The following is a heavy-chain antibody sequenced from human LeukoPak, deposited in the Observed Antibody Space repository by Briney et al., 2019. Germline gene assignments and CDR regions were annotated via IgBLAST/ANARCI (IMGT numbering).Heavy chain of an antibody. CDR3: ARTPPEFGELFPYVDY. D-gene: IGHD3-10*01. CDR1: GFTLSGSA. CDR2: IRSKANSYAT. J-gene: IGHJ4*02. Sequence: PGGSLRLSCAASGFTLSGSAMHWVRQASGKGLEWVGRIRSKANSYATAYAASVKGRFTISRDNSKNTEYLQMNSLRAEDTAVYYCARTPPEFGELFPYVDYWGQGTLVTVSS. V-gene: IGHV3-73*01.